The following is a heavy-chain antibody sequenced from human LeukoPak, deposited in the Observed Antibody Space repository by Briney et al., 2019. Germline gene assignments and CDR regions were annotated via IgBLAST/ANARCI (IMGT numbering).Heavy chain of an antibody. J-gene: IGHJ5*02. CDR2: ISSRGST. D-gene: IGHD3-10*01. V-gene: IGHV4-61*02. Sequence: PSETLSPPVTVSGESISSGAYYWSCIRQPAGKRLEWIGRISSRGSTMYNPSIKSRPSPAVDPTTNWFSLKLISVPAAGPAVYYCATGGSRILRYIWFDPWGQGTLVTVSS. CDR3: ATGGSRILRYIWFDP. CDR1: GESISSGAYY.